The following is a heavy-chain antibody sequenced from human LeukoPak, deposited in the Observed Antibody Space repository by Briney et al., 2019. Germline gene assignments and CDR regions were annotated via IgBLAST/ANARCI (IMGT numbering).Heavy chain of an antibody. V-gene: IGHV4-38-2*02. CDR1: GYSISSGYY. CDR3: ARARREMVDY. CDR2: IYHSGST. D-gene: IGHD5-24*01. J-gene: IGHJ4*02. Sequence: PSETLSLTCTVSGYSISSGYYWGWIRQPPGKGLEWIGSIYHSGSTYYNPSLKSRVTISVDTSKYQFSLKLSSVTAADTAVYYCARARREMVDYWGQGTLVTVSS.